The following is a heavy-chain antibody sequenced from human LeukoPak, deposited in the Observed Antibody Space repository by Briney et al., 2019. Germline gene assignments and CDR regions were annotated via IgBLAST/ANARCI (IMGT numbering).Heavy chain of an antibody. D-gene: IGHD6-13*01. V-gene: IGHV4-59*08. Sequence: SETLPLTCTVSGGSISSYYWSWIRQPPGKGLEWIGYIYYSGSTNYNPSLKSRVTISVDTSKNRFSLKLSSVTAADTAVYYCARRPYSRLGGFDYWGQGTLVTVSS. J-gene: IGHJ4*02. CDR3: ARRPYSRLGGFDY. CDR2: IYYSGST. CDR1: GGSISSYY.